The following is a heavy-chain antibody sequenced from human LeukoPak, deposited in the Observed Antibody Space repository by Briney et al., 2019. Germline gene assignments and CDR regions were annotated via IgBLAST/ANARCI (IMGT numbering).Heavy chain of an antibody. J-gene: IGHJ3*02. Sequence: GGSLRLSCAASGFTFSSYWMSWVRQAPGKGLEWVANIKQDGSEKYYVDSVKGRFTISRDNAKNSLYLQMNSLRAEDTAVYYCTRGKSGYAFDIWGQGTMVTVSS. CDR3: TRGKSGYAFDI. CDR2: IKQDGSEK. CDR1: GFTFSSYW. V-gene: IGHV3-7*01. D-gene: IGHD3-3*01.